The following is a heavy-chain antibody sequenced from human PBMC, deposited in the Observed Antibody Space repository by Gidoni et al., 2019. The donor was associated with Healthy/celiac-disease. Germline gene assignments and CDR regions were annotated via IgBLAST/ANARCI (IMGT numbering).Heavy chain of an antibody. V-gene: IGHV3-64D*06. J-gene: IGHJ4*02. CDR3: VKDQGCSSTSCYTPFDY. CDR2: ISSNGGST. CDR1: GFTFSSYA. D-gene: IGHD2-2*02. Sequence: EVQLVESGGGLVQPGGSLRLSCSASGFTFSSYAMHWVRQAPGKGLEYVSAISSNGGSTYYADSVKGRFTISRDNSKNTLYLQMSSLRAEDTAVYYCVKDQGCSSTSCYTPFDYWGQGTLVTVSS.